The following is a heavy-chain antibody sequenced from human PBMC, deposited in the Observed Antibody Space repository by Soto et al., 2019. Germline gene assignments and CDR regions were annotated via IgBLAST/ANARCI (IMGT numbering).Heavy chain of an antibody. Sequence: QVQLVQSGAEVKKPGSSVKVSCKASGGTFSSYTISWVRQAPGQGLEWMGRIIPILGIANYAQKFQGRVTITADKSTSTAYMELSSLRSEDTAVYYCVSIAVAGTGLDYWGQGTLVTVSS. J-gene: IGHJ4*02. CDR1: GGTFSSYT. V-gene: IGHV1-69*02. D-gene: IGHD6-19*01. CDR2: IIPILGIA. CDR3: VSIAVAGTGLDY.